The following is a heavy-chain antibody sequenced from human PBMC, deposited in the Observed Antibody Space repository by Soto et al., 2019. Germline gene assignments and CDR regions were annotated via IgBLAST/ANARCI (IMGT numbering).Heavy chain of an antibody. D-gene: IGHD2-2*01. Sequence: PCGSLRLSCVASGFTFDSYAINLSRHSPFKGLEWVSVISGGGTSTYYADSVKGRFTVSRDNSKNTMYLQMNSLSAEDTGVYYCAKERFVYDFGIVPAATLIGLAVWGQGTTVTVSS. CDR2: ISGGGTST. J-gene: IGHJ6*02. V-gene: IGHV3-23*01. CDR1: GFTFDSYA. CDR3: AKERFVYDFGIVPAATLIGLAV.